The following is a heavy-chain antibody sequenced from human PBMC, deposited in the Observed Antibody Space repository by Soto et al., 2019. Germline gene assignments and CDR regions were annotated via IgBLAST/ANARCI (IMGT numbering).Heavy chain of an antibody. D-gene: IGHD2-2*01. CDR3: ARPYCSRTTCPPYSYYYGLSV. J-gene: IGHJ6*04. CDR1: GFMLGDYA. V-gene: IGHV3-30*17. Sequence: QPGGSLRLSWAGSGFMLGDYAFHWVRQAPGKGLKWLAVISFDGIQKYYGDSVHGRFTISRDNSQSTLYLEMNSLIAGDTAVYYCARPYCSRTTCPPYSYYYGLSVWGKRTAVTVSS. CDR2: ISFDGIQK.